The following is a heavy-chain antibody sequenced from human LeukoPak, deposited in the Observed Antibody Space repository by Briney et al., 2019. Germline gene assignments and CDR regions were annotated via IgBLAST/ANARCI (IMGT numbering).Heavy chain of an antibody. V-gene: IGHV3-43*01. CDR2: ISWDGDTT. CDR1: GFTFDDYL. D-gene: IGHD3-22*01. CDR3: AKARGLIRGAFDI. Sequence: QAGGSLRLSCAASGFTFDDYLLHWVRQAPGKGLEWVSLISWDGDTTYYADSVKGRFTISRDNSKNSLYLQMNGLRTEDTALYYCAKARGLIRGAFDIWGQGTMVTVSS. J-gene: IGHJ3*02.